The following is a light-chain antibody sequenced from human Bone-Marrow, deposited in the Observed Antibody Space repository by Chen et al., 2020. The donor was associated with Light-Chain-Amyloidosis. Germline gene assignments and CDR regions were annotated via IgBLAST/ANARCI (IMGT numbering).Light chain of an antibody. Sequence: SYVLTRPSSVSVAPGQTATIACGGNNIGSTSVHCYQQTPGQAPLLVVYDDSDRPSGIPERLSGSNSGNTATLTISRVEAGDKAAYYCQVWDRSSDRPVFGGGTKLTVL. J-gene: IGLJ3*02. CDR2: DDS. CDR1: NIGSTS. CDR3: QVWDRSSDRPV. V-gene: IGLV3-21*02.